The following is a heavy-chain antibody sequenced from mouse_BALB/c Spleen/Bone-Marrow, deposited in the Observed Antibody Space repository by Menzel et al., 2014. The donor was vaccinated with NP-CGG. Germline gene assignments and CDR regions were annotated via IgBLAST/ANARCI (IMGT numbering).Heavy chain of an antibody. J-gene: IGHJ3*01. V-gene: IGHV1-12*01. CDR3: ARRGFAY. CDR2: IYPGNGDT. CDR1: GYTFTSYN. Sequence: QSGAELVKPGASVKMSCKASGYTFTSYNMHWVEQTPGQGLEWIGAIYPGNGDTSYNQKFKGKATLTADKSSSTAYMQLSSLTSEDSAVYYCARRGFAYWGQGTLVTVSA.